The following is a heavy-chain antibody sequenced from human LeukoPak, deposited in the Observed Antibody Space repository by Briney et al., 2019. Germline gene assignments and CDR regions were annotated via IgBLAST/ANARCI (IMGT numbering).Heavy chain of an antibody. D-gene: IGHD3-10*01. CDR2: ITYDGSDK. CDR1: GFTFSNYW. V-gene: IGHV3-30-3*01. J-gene: IGHJ4*02. Sequence: GGSLRLSCAASGFTFSNYWMNWVRQAPGKGLEWVAVITYDGSDKYYADSVKGRFTISRDNSENTVYLQMNSLRAEDTAVYYCARVPYGSGTYTDYWGRGTLVTVSS. CDR3: ARVPYGSGTYTDY.